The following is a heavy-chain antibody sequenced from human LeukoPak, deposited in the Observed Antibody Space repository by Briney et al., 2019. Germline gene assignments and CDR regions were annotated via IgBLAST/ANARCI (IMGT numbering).Heavy chain of an antibody. D-gene: IGHD2-2*01. J-gene: IGHJ6*03. CDR3: AKCGRGYCSSTSCSISHHPYYYYYYMDV. V-gene: IGHV3-23*01. Sequence: GGSLRLSCAASGFTFSSYAMSWVRQAPGKGLGWVSAISGSGGSTYYADSVKGRFTISRDNSKNTLYLQMNSLRAEDTAVYYCAKCGRGYCSSTSCSISHHPYYYYYYMDVWGKGTTVTVSS. CDR2: ISGSGGST. CDR1: GFTFSSYA.